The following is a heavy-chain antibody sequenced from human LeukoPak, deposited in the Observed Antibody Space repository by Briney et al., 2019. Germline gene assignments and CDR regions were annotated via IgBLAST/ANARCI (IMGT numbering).Heavy chain of an antibody. D-gene: IGHD3-3*01. Sequence: GGSLRLSCAASGFTFSSYSMNWVRQAPGKGLEWVSSISSSSSYIYYADSVKGRSTISRDNAKNSLYLQMNSLRAEDTAVYYCARDWIFGVVTAFDYWGQGTLVTVSS. CDR2: ISSSSSYI. V-gene: IGHV3-21*01. CDR3: ARDWIFGVVTAFDY. CDR1: GFTFSSYS. J-gene: IGHJ4*02.